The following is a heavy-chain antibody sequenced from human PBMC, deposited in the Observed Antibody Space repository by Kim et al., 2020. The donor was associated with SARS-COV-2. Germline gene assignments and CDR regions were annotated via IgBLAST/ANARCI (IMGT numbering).Heavy chain of an antibody. D-gene: IGHD6-13*01. J-gene: IGHJ6*02. CDR2: ISSSSSTI. V-gene: IGHV3-48*02. CDR1: GFTFSSYS. Sequence: GGSLRLSCAASGFTFSSYSMNWVRQAPGKGLEWVSYISSSSSTIYYADSVKGRFTISRDNAKNSLYLQMNSLRDEDTAVYYCARGGKQLVRVCGMDVWGQGNTVTVSS. CDR3: ARGGKQLVRVCGMDV.